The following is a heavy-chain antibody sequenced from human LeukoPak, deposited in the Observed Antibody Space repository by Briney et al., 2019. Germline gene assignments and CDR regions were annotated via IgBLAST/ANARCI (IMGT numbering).Heavy chain of an antibody. V-gene: IGHV3-64*01. CDR1: GFTFSSYA. D-gene: IGHD3-22*01. Sequence: GGSLRLSCAASGFTFSSYAMHWVRQAPGKGLEFVSTISSNTLITYYLNSVKGRFTISRDNAKNSLYLQMNSLRAEDTAVYYCARVTTYYDSSGYYDAFDIWGQGTMVTVSS. CDR2: ISSNTLIT. CDR3: ARVTTYYDSSGYYDAFDI. J-gene: IGHJ3*02.